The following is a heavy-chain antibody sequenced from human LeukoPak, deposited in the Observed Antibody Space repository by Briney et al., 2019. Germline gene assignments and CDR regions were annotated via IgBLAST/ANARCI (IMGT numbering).Heavy chain of an antibody. CDR3: ARKLPAAGTFDY. D-gene: IGHD6-13*01. Sequence: GGSLRLSCAASGFTFSSYWMSWVRQAPGKGLEWVANIKQDGSNKYYADSVKGRFTISRDNSKNTLYLQMNSLRAEDTAVYYCARKLPAAGTFDYWGQGTLVTVSS. CDR2: IKQDGSNK. CDR1: GFTFSSYW. V-gene: IGHV3-7*01. J-gene: IGHJ4*02.